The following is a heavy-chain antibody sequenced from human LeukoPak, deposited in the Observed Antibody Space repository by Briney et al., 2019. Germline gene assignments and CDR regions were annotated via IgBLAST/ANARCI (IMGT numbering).Heavy chain of an antibody. CDR1: GFTFSSYG. CDR2: IRYDGSNK. J-gene: IGHJ4*02. V-gene: IGHV3-30*02. Sequence: PGGSLRLSCAASGFTFSSYGMHWVRQAPGKGLEWVAFIRYDGSNKYYADSVKGRFTISRDNSKNTLYLQMNSLRAEDTAVYYCATATATEVDYWGQGTLVTVSS. CDR3: ATATATEVDY.